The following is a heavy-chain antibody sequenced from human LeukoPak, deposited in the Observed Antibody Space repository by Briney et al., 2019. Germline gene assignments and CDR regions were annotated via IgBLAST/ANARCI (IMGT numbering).Heavy chain of an antibody. CDR2: IWYDGSNK. Sequence: PGGSLRLSCAASGFTFSSYWMSWVRQAPGKGLEWVAVIWYDGSNKYYADSVKGRFTISRDNSKNTLYLQMNSLRAEDTAVYYCARADSLDVWGQGTTVTVSS. D-gene: IGHD2-21*01. CDR1: GFTFSSYW. V-gene: IGHV3-33*08. CDR3: ARADSLDV. J-gene: IGHJ6*02.